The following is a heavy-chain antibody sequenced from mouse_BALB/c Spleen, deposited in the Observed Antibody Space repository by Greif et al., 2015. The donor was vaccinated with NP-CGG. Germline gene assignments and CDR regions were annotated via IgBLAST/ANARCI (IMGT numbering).Heavy chain of an antibody. Sequence: EVQVVESGPELVKPGASMKISCKASGYSFTGYTMNWVKQSHGKNLEWIGLINPYNGGTSYNQKFKGKATLTVDKSSSTAYMELLSLTSEDSAVYYCAAYYGNPYAMDYWGQGTSVTVSS. D-gene: IGHD2-10*01. CDR1: GYSFTGYT. V-gene: IGHV1-18*01. CDR2: INPYNGGT. J-gene: IGHJ4*01. CDR3: AAYYGNPYAMDY.